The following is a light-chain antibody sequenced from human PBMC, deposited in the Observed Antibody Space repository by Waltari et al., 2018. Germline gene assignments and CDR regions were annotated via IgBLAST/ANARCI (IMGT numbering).Light chain of an antibody. J-gene: IGLJ3*02. Sequence: QLVVTQSPSASASLGASVKLTCTLSSGHSNNIIAWLQQRPEKGPRYLMKVNSDGSHIRGDEIPDRFSGSSSGAERYLTISSLQSEDEADYYCQTGGHGTWVVGGGTKLTVL. CDR2: VNSDGSH. V-gene: IGLV4-69*01. CDR1: SGHSNNI. CDR3: QTGGHGTWV.